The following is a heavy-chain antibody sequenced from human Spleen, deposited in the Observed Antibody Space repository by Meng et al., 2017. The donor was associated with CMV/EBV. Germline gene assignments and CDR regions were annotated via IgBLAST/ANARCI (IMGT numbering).Heavy chain of an antibody. Sequence: GESLKISCAASGFTFSSYAFHWVRQAPGKGLEWVAVISHDGKYKYFVDSVKGRFTISRDNSKNTLYLQMNSLRAEDTAVYYCARDRIPYNWNSYYYYGMDVWGQGTTVTVSS. CDR3: ARDRIPYNWNSYYYYGMDV. CDR2: ISHDGKYK. V-gene: IGHV3-30*04. CDR1: GFTFSSYA. J-gene: IGHJ6*02. D-gene: IGHD1-7*01.